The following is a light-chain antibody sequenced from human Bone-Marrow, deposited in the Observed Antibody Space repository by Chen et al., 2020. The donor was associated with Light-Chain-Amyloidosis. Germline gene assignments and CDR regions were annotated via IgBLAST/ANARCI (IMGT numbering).Light chain of an antibody. CDR2: EDS. CDR3: QVWDRSSDRPV. J-gene: IGLJ3*02. Sequence: SYVLTQPSSVSVAPGQTATIACGGNNIGSTSVHWYQQTPGQAPLLVVYEDSDRPSGIPDRLSGSNSGNTATLTISRVEAGDEADYYCQVWDRSSDRPVFGGGTKLTVL. CDR1: NIGSTS. V-gene: IGLV3-21*02.